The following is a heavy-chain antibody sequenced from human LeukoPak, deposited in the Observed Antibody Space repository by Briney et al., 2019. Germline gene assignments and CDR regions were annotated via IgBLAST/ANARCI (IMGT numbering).Heavy chain of an antibody. CDR2: INYSGST. D-gene: IGHD2-15*01. V-gene: IGHV4-39*01. CDR1: GGSFSSTNYF. J-gene: IGHJ5*02. CDR3: ARHVGYCSGGSCYGWFDP. Sequence: SETLSLTCNVSGGSFSSTNYFWSWIRQPPGKGLEWIGSINYSGSTYYNPSLKSRVTISVDTSKNQFSLKLSSVTAADTAVYYCARHVGYCSGGSCYGWFDPWGQGTLVTVSS.